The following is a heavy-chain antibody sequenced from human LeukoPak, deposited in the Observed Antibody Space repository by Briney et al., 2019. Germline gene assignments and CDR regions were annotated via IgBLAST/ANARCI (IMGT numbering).Heavy chain of an antibody. CDR3: ARILDSAWGELGY. D-gene: IGHD6-19*01. CDR2: IRSDGSNK. J-gene: IGHJ4*02. V-gene: IGHV3-30*02. CDR1: GFSFSSYG. Sequence: GGSLGLSCAGSGFSFSSYGMHWVRQAPGKGLEWMAFIRSDGSNKYYADSVKGRFTISRDNSKNTLYLQMNSLRAEDTAVYYCARILDSAWGELGYWGQGTLVTVSS.